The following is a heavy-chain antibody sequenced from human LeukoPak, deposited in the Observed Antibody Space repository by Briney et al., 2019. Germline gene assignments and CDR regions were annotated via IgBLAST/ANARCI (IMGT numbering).Heavy chain of an antibody. Sequence: SETLSLTCAVYGGSFSGYYWSWIRQPPGKGLEWIGEINHSGSTNYNPSLKSRVTISVDTSKNQFSLKLSSVTAADTAVHYCARGTPTAGAFDIWGQGTMVTVSS. CDR3: ARGTPTAGAFDI. J-gene: IGHJ3*02. V-gene: IGHV4-34*01. D-gene: IGHD6-13*01. CDR1: GGSFSGYY. CDR2: INHSGST.